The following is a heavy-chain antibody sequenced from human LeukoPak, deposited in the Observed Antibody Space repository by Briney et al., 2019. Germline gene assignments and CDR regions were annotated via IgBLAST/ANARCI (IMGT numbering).Heavy chain of an antibody. CDR2: IHADSGRT. J-gene: IGHJ4*02. V-gene: IGHV3-23*01. CDR1: GFTFSSYA. Sequence: GGSLRLSCATSGFTFSSYAMSWVRQAPGKGLEWVAGIHADSGRTYHADSVKGRFTIFRDNSKNTLYLQMNSLRAEDTAVYYCVKAFLHGPHIEPVGSVGPFDFWGQGTLVIVSS. CDR3: VKAFLHGPHIEPVGSVGPFDF. D-gene: IGHD2-21*01.